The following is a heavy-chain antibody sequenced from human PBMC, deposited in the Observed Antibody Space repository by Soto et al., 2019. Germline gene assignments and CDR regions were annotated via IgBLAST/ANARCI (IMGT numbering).Heavy chain of an antibody. Sequence: PSETLSLTCTVSGDSISTNNVYWAWIRQPPGKGLEWIGNVYYRETTDYNPSLKGRVTISVDTSRNLFSLRMTSVTAADTAVYYCARQFDSSGYYYLSSFDYWGQGTLVTVSS. J-gene: IGHJ4*02. D-gene: IGHD3-22*01. CDR3: ARQFDSSGYYYLSSFDY. CDR1: GDSISTNNVY. V-gene: IGHV4-39*01. CDR2: VYYRETT.